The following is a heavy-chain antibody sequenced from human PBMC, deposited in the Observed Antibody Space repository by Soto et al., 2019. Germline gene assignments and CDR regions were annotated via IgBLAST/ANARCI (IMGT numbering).Heavy chain of an antibody. J-gene: IGHJ6*02. CDR2: ISYDGSNK. CDR3: AKDEGYSYSMDV. Sequence: QVQLVESGGGVVQPGRSLRLSCAASGFTFSSYGMHWVRQAPGKGLEWVALISYDGSNKYYADSVKGRFTISRDNSKNPLFLQLNTLRVEDTAVYYCAKDEGYSYSMDVWGQGTTVTVSS. D-gene: IGHD5-18*01. V-gene: IGHV3-30*18. CDR1: GFTFSSYG.